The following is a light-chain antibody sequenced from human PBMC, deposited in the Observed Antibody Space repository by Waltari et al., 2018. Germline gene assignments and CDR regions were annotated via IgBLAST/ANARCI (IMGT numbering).Light chain of an antibody. J-gene: IGKJ2*01. CDR1: QSVSSY. CDR3: QQRSNWPPYMYT. V-gene: IGKV3-11*01. CDR2: DAP. Sequence: IVLTQSPATLSLSPGDRATLSCRASQSVSSYLAWYQQKPGQAPRLLINDAPNRATGIPARFSGSGSGTDLTLTISSLEPEDFAVYYCQQRSNWPPYMYTFGQGTKLEIK.